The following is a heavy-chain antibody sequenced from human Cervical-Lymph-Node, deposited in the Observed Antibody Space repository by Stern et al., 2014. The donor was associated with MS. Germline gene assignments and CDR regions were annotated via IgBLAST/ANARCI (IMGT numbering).Heavy chain of an antibody. CDR1: GFSLSTSGMR. CDR2: IDLDDDK. D-gene: IGHD3-3*01. CDR3: ARSPPYYEFWNDYYYFDY. V-gene: IGHV2-70*04. J-gene: IGHJ4*02. Sequence: QVTLRESGPALVKPTQTLTLTCTFSGFSLSTSGMRVSWIRQPPGKALEWLARIDLDDDKFYSTSLKTRLTISKDTYKNQVVLTMTNMDPVDTATYYCARSPPYYEFWNDYYYFDYWGQGTLVAVSS.